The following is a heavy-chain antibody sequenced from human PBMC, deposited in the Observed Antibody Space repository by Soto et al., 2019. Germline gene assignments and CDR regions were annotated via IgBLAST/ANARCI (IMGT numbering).Heavy chain of an antibody. Sequence: SETLSLTCTVSGGAINSYYWTWIRQPAGKGLEWIGRIYSSGSTKYNPSLQSRVTMSLDTSRNQFSLRLTSVTAADTAVYYCARGERFSDWFDPWGQGTLVTVSS. V-gene: IGHV4-4*07. D-gene: IGHD3-3*01. CDR1: GGAINSYY. J-gene: IGHJ5*02. CDR3: ARGERFSDWFDP. CDR2: IYSSGST.